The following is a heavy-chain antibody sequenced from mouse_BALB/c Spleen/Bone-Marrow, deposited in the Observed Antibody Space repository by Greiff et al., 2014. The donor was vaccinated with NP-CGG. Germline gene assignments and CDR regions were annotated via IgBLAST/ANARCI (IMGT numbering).Heavy chain of an antibody. CDR2: ISSGGYYS. CDR3: ATGDYGAWFTC. V-gene: IGHV5-9-3*01. CDR1: GFTFSNYD. Sequence: EVQVVESGGDLVKPGGSLKLSCAASGFTFSNYDMSWGRQTPEKRLEWVATISSGGYYSYYPDSVKGRFTISRDNAKNTLYLQMSSLRSEDTAMYYCATGDYGAWFTCWGQGTLVTVSA. J-gene: IGHJ3*01. D-gene: IGHD2-4*01.